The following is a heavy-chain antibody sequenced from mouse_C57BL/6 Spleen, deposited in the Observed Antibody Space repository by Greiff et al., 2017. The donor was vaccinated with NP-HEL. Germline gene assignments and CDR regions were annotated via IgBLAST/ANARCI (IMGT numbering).Heavy chain of an antibody. CDR2: ISDGGSYT. V-gene: IGHV5-4*03. CDR3: ARGGDYDYDGAWFAY. J-gene: IGHJ3*01. Sequence: EVKLMESGGGLVKPGGSLKLSCAASGFTFSSYAMSWVRQTPEKRLEWVATISDGGSYTYYPDNVKGRFTISRDNAKHNLYLQMSHLKSEDTAMYYCARGGDYDYDGAWFAYWGQGTLVTVSA. CDR1: GFTFSSYA. D-gene: IGHD2-4*01.